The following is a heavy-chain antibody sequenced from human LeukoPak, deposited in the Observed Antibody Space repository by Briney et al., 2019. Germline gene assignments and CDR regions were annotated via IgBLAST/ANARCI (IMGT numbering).Heavy chain of an antibody. CDR3: ARPSGYYGSGLDAFDI. CDR1: GASIASTIYY. V-gene: IGHV4-39*07. Sequence: SETLSLTCSVSGASIASTIYYWGWIRQPPGKGLEWIGNIYYSGSTYYTPSLKSRVIISIDTSKNQFSLKLSSVTAADTAVYYCARPSGYYGSGLDAFDIWGQGTMVTVSS. D-gene: IGHD3-10*01. J-gene: IGHJ3*02. CDR2: IYYSGST.